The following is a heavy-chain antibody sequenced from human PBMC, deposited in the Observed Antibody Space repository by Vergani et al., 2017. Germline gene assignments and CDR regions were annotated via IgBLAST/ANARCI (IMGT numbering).Heavy chain of an antibody. CDR2: MNPNSGNT. J-gene: IGHJ4*02. D-gene: IGHD3-10*01. CDR1: GYTFTSYD. V-gene: IGHV1-8*01. CDR3: ARGITRVRGVSLGY. Sequence: QVQLVQSGAEVKKPGASVKVSCKASGYTFTSYDINWVRQATGQGLEWMGWMNPNSGNTGYAQKFRGRVTMTRNTSISTEYMELSSLRAEDTAVYYCARGITRVRGVSLGYWGQGTLVTVSS.